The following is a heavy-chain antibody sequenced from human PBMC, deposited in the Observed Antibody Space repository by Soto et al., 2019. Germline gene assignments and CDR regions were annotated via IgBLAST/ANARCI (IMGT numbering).Heavy chain of an antibody. Sequence: GPSVQVSCKAAGGTFSSYAISWVRQAPGQGLEWMGGIIPIFGTANYAQKFQGRVTITADESTSTAYMELSSLRSEDTAVYYCARAPYDGSGYYLFDYWGQGTLVTVSS. J-gene: IGHJ4*02. V-gene: IGHV1-69*13. CDR1: GGTFSSYA. CDR3: ARAPYDGSGYYLFDY. D-gene: IGHD3-22*01. CDR2: IIPIFGTA.